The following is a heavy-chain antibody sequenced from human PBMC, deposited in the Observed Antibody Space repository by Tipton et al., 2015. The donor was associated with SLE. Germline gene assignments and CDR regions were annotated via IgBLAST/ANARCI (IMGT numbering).Heavy chain of an antibody. V-gene: IGHV4-34*01. CDR3: AREGIAVAGTPQAEFGY. D-gene: IGHD6-19*01. J-gene: IGHJ4*02. CDR1: GGSFSGYY. CDR2: INHSGST. Sequence: TLSLTCAVYGGSFSGYYWSWIRQPPGKGLEWIGEINHSGSTNYNLSLKSRVTISVDTSKNQFSLKLSSVTAADTTVYYCAREGIAVAGTPQAEFGYWGQGTLVTVSS.